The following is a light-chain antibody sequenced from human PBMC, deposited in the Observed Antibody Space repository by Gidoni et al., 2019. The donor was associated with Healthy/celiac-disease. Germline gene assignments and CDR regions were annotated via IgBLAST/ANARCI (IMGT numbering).Light chain of an antibody. J-gene: IGLJ2*01. CDR3: QSWDSSTAV. CDR1: TVGDKY. V-gene: IGLV3-1*01. Sequence: SYELTKPPPVSVAPVQTASNTCSGDTVGDKYACWYQQKPGQSPVLVIYQDSKRPSGIPERFSGSNSGNTATLTISGIQALDEADYYCQSWDSSTAVFGGGTKLPVL. CDR2: QDS.